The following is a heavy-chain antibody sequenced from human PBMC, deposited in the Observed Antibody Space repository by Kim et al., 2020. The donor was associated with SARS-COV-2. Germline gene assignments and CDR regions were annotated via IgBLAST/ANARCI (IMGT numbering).Heavy chain of an antibody. J-gene: IGHJ6*02. CDR2: IYSSGST. D-gene: IGHD6-13*01. CDR3: AKHRSSRWNPDDYYGMDV. CDR1: GGSISSSSYY. Sequence: SETLSLTCTVSGGSISSSSYYWGWIRQPPGKGREWIGSIYSSGSTYYNPSLKSRVIISVDTSKNQFSLKLTSMTAADTAVYYCAKHRSSRWNPDDYYGMDVWGQGTTVTVSS. V-gene: IGHV4-39*01.